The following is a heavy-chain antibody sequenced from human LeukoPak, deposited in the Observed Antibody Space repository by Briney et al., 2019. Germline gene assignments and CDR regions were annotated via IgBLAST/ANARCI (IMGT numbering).Heavy chain of an antibody. Sequence: GASVKVSCKASGYMFTAYYINWGPRSPGLGLEWLGWINPNSGGTTYAQRFQGRVTMTSDTSTSTAYLELNGPRSDDTAVYFCARLNSGNLRGILYWGQGSLVTVSS. CDR1: GYMFTAYY. CDR3: ARLNSGNLRGILY. V-gene: IGHV1-2*02. CDR2: INPNSGGT. J-gene: IGHJ4*02. D-gene: IGHD3-10*01.